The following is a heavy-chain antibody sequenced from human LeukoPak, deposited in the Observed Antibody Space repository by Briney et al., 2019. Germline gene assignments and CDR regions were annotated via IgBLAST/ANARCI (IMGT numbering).Heavy chain of an antibody. V-gene: IGHV3-23*01. CDR3: AKDPQRYCSGGSCLYFDY. CDR1: GFTFNNYA. Sequence: GWSLRLSSAASGFTFNNYAMSWVRQAPGKGQEWVSAISASGGGTNYADSVKGRFIISRDNSKNTLYLQMNSLRAEDTAVYYCAKDPQRYCSGGSCLYFDYWGQGTLVTVSS. J-gene: IGHJ4*02. D-gene: IGHD2-15*01. CDR2: ISASGGGT.